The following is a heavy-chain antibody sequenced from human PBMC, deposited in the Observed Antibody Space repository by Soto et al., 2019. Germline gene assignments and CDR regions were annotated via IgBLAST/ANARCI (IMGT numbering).Heavy chain of an antibody. CDR2: ISSSSYT. D-gene: IGHD2-2*01. CDR1: GFTFSDYY. Sequence: PGGSLRLSCAASGFTFSDYYMSWIRQAPGKGLEWVSYISSSSYTNYADSVKGRFTISRDNAKNSLYLQMNSLRAEDTAVYYCASRQLPFGMDVWGQGTTVTVSS. J-gene: IGHJ6*02. CDR3: ASRQLPFGMDV. V-gene: IGHV3-11*06.